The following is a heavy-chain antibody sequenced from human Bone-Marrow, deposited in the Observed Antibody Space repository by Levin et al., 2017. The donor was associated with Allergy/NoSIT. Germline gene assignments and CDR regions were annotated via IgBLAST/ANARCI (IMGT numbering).Heavy chain of an antibody. CDR2: IVPMFGTT. V-gene: IGHV1-69*13. J-gene: IGHJ6*02. Sequence: ASVKVSCKVSGGSFSSYAISWVRQAPGQGLEWMGGIVPMFGTTDYAQKFLGRVTITADESTKTAYMEMTSLTSEDTAVFYCGRHMTSSGDYYYGMDVWGQGTPVTVSS. CDR3: GRHMTSSGDYYYGMDV. D-gene: IGHD6-6*01. CDR1: GGSFSSYA.